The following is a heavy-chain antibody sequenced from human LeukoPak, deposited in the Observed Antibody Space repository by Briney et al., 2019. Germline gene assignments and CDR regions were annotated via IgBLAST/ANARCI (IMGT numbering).Heavy chain of an antibody. J-gene: IGHJ4*02. CDR2: ITPKSGDT. V-gene: IGHV1-2*02. D-gene: IGHD3-3*02. Sequence: ASVKVSCKASGYTFSGFYIHWVRQAPGQGLEYVGWITPKSGDTYSPQRFQGRVTMTRDASISTAYMELSSLRSDDTAVYFCARVRLADEWARAYWGQGTLVTVSS. CDR1: GYTFSGFY. CDR3: ARVRLADEWARAY.